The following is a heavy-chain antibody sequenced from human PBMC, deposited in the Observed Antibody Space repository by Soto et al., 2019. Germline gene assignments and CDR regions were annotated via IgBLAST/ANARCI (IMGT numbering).Heavy chain of an antibody. J-gene: IGHJ6*02. CDR1: GFTFSSYG. CDR2: IWYDGSNK. CDR3: ARDDRVGYCSSTSCQYYYYYYGMDV. D-gene: IGHD2-2*01. Sequence: QPGGSLRLSCAASGFTFSSYGMHWVRQAPGKGLEWVAVIWYDGSNKYYADSVKGRFTISRDNSKNTLYLQMNSLRAEDTAVYYCARDDRVGYCSSTSCQYYYYYYGMDVWGQGTTVTVSS. V-gene: IGHV3-33*01.